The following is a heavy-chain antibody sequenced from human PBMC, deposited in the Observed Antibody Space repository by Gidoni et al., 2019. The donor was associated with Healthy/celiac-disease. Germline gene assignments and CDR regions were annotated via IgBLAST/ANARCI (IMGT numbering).Heavy chain of an antibody. V-gene: IGHV3-30*18. CDR1: GFTFSSYG. J-gene: IGHJ4*02. CDR2: ISYDGSNK. D-gene: IGHD6-19*01. Sequence: QVQLVESGGGVVQPGRSLRLPCADSGFTFSSYGMHWVRQAPGKGLEWVAVISYDGSNKYYADSVKGRFTISRDNSKNTLYLQMNSLRAEDTAVYYCAKDSSSGWQYYFDYWGQGTLVTVSS. CDR3: AKDSSSGWQYYFDY.